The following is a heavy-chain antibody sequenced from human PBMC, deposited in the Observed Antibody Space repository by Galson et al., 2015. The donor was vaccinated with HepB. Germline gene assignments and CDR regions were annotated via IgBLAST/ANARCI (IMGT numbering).Heavy chain of an antibody. V-gene: IGHV1-69*13. J-gene: IGHJ6*03. Sequence: SVKVSCKASAGTLSSYAISWVRQAPGQGLEWMGGIIVMFGTANYAQKFQGRVTMTADEFTNTVYMELSSLRSEDTAVYYCARECYDFWSGNYYFYYYMDVWGKGTTVTVSS. CDR2: IIVMFGTA. CDR1: AGTLSSYA. D-gene: IGHD3-3*01. CDR3: ARECYDFWSGNYYFYYYMDV.